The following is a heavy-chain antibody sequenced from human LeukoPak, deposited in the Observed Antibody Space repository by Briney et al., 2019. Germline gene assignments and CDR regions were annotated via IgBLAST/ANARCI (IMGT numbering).Heavy chain of an antibody. Sequence: GGSLRLSCAASGFTFSSYSMNWVRQAPGKGLEWVSSISSSSYIYYADSVKGRFTISRDNAKNSLYLQMNSLRAEDTAVYYCARERSPEGDSIWGQGTMVTVSS. J-gene: IGHJ3*02. CDR3: ARERSPEGDSI. D-gene: IGHD1-14*01. CDR2: ISSSSYI. CDR1: GFTFSSYS. V-gene: IGHV3-21*01.